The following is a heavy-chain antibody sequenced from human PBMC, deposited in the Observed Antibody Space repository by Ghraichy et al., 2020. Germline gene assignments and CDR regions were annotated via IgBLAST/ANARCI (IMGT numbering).Heavy chain of an antibody. CDR3: ARGTTSGSYYYFYYGMDV. V-gene: IGHV6-1*01. CDR1: GDSVSSNSAA. CDR2: TYYRSKWYN. Sequence: SETLSLTCAISGDSVSSNSAAWNWIRQSPSRGLEWLGRTYYRSKWYNDYAVSVKSRITINPDTSKNQFSLQLKSVTPEDTAVYYCARGTTSGSYYYFYYGMDVWGQGTTVTVSS. D-gene: IGHD1-26*01. J-gene: IGHJ6*02.